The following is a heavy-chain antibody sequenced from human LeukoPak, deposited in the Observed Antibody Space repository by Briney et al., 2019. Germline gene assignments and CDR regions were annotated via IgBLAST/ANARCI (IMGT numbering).Heavy chain of an antibody. CDR3: AREADKQQLAFFDY. V-gene: IGHV3-66*01. J-gene: IGHJ4*02. CDR1: GFTVTNNY. Sequence: PGGSLRLSCAASGFTVTNNYMSWARQAPGKGLEWVSVIYSGGGSYYADSVKGRFTISRDNAKNSLYLQMNSLRAEDTAVYYCAREADKQQLAFFDYWGQGTLVTVSS. CDR2: IYSGGGS. D-gene: IGHD6-13*01.